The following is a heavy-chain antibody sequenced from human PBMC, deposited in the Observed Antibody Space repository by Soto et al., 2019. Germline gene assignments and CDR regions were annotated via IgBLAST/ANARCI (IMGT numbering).Heavy chain of an antibody. V-gene: IGHV3-30*18. CDR1: GFTFSSYG. J-gene: IGHJ6*02. Sequence: QVQLVESGGGVVQPGRSLRLSCAASGFTFSSYGMHWVRQAPGKGLEWVAVISYDGSNKYYADSVKGRFTISRDNSKKTLYLQMNSLRAEDTAVYYCAKEIKTGTTLSYYYYSGMDLWGQGTTVTVSS. D-gene: IGHD1-1*01. CDR2: ISYDGSNK. CDR3: AKEIKTGTTLSYYYYSGMDL.